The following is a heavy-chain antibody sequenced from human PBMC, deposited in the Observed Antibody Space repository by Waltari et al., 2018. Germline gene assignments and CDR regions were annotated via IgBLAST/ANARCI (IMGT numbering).Heavy chain of an antibody. Sequence: EVQLVESGGDLIQPGGSLRLSCAASGLVVSRSFVAWVRQAPGKGLEWVSIRYSGGDTHFADSVKGRFTSSRDDSRNTVYLQMNSLRAEDAALYYCASGTATVSFEFWGQGTQVTVSS. D-gene: IGHD1-1*01. CDR3: ASGTATVSFEF. V-gene: IGHV3-53*01. CDR2: RYSGGDT. CDR1: GLVVSRSF. J-gene: IGHJ4*02.